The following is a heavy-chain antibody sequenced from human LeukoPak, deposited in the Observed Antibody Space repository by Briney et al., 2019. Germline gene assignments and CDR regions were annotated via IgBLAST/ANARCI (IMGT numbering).Heavy chain of an antibody. J-gene: IGHJ5*02. CDR3: ASEPPYYDSSGYGFWFGP. D-gene: IGHD3-22*01. V-gene: IGHV1-18*01. CDR1: GYTVTIYG. Sequence: ASVKVSFKSSGYTVTIYGISWGRQAPGQGLEWMGCISAYNGNTNYAQKLQGRVTMTTDTSTSTASMELRSLRSADTAVYYCASEPPYYDSSGYGFWFGPWGQGTLVTVSS. CDR2: ISAYNGNT.